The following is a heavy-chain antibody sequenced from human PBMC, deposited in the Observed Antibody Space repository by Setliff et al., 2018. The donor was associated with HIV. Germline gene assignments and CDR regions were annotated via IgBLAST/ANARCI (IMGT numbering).Heavy chain of an antibody. J-gene: IGHJ4*02. CDR2: INPSGGEP. CDR3: ARGATITYYFDY. D-gene: IGHD5-12*01. CDR1: GHSFTTYF. Sequence: GASVKVSCKASGHSFTTYFLHWVRQAPGQGLEWMGMINPSGGEPSYAQRFQGRVTMTRDTSTSTVFMDLSSLSFEDTAVYYCARGATITYYFDYWGQGTLVTVSS. V-gene: IGHV1-46*01.